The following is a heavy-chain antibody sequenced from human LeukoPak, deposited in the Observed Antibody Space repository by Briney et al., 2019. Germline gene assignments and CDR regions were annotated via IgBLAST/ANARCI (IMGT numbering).Heavy chain of an antibody. J-gene: IGHJ4*02. D-gene: IGHD3-16*01. V-gene: IGHV3-43*02. Sequence: GGSLRLSCAASGFTFDDYAMHWVRQAPGKGLEWVSLISGDGGSTYYADSVKGRFTISRDNSKNSLYLQMNSLRAEDTAVYYCAKGGEWEPFDYWGQGTLVTVSS. CDR1: GFTFDDYA. CDR3: AKGGEWEPFDY. CDR2: ISGDGGST.